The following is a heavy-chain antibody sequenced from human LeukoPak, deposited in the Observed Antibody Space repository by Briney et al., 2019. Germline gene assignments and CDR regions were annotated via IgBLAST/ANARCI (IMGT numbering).Heavy chain of an antibody. CDR2: IKQDGSEK. J-gene: IGHJ4*02. Sequence: GGSLRLSRTVSGFTFSTYWMTWVRQAPGKGLEWVANIKQDGSEKYYVDSVKGRFTISRDNAKNSLYLQMNSLRAEDTAVYYCARSRIGDYWGQGTLVTVSS. V-gene: IGHV3-7*01. CDR3: ARSRIGDY. D-gene: IGHD3-10*01. CDR1: GFTFSTYW.